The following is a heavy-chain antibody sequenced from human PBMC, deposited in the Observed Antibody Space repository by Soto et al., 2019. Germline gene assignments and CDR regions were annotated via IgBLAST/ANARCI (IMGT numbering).Heavy chain of an antibody. CDR3: ARDQGRSLKA. Sequence: EVHLVESGGGLVQPGGSLTLSCAASGFAVSNTFMTWVRQAPGTGLEWLSVLYSGGETAYADSVKDRFTISRDSSKNTLFLQMNSLRAEDTALYYCARDQGRSLKAWGQGTLVTVSP. V-gene: IGHV3-66*01. J-gene: IGHJ5*02. CDR1: GFAVSNTF. CDR2: LYSGGET.